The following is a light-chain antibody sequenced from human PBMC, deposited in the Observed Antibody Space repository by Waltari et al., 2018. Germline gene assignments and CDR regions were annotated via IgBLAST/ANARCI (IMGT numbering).Light chain of an antibody. CDR1: QGVSTS. CDR3: QQYNNWPWT. V-gene: IGKV3-15*01. Sequence: EIVMTQSQGTRSESPRERATLSCRASQGVSTSLGWYQQKPGQAPRLLIYDASIRATGIPARFSGSGSGTEFTLTISSTQSEDFAVYYCQQYNNWPWTFGQGTKVDVK. J-gene: IGKJ1*01. CDR2: DAS.